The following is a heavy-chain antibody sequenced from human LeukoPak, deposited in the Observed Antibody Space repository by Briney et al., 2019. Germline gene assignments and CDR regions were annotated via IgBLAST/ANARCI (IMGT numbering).Heavy chain of an antibody. J-gene: IGHJ4*02. V-gene: IGHV4-34*12. CDR2: IFYGGSS. CDR3: ARFGSRIGTGASFGFES. CDR1: GESFSGYF. Sequence: PSETLSLTCAVYGESFSGYFWNWIRRPPGKGLEWIGSIFYGGSSYYNPSLESRVTISIVPSKSQFSLNLRFVTAADTAVYYCARFGSRIGTGASFGFESWGQGTLVLVSS. D-gene: IGHD3-10*01.